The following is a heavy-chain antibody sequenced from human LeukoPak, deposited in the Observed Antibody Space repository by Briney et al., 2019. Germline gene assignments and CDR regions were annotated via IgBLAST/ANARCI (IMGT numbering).Heavy chain of an antibody. V-gene: IGHV3-23*01. D-gene: IGHD5-18*01. Sequence: GGSLRLSCAASGFTFSRNGMTWVRQAPGKGLEWVSAISGSGGNTYYADSVKGRFTISRDNSKNTLYLQMNSLRAEDTAVYYCARRATSERGHSYGLDYWGQGTLVTVSS. J-gene: IGHJ4*02. CDR3: ARRATSERGHSYGLDY. CDR1: GFTFSRNG. CDR2: ISGSGGNT.